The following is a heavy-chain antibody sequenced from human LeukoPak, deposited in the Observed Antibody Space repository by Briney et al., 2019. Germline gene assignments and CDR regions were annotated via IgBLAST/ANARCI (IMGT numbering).Heavy chain of an antibody. V-gene: IGHV4-59*12. J-gene: IGHJ6*03. CDR2: IYYSGST. CDR3: AREWELPPYYYYYYMDV. CDR1: GGSISSYY. Sequence: SETLSLTCTVSGGSISSYYWSWIRQPPGKGLEWIGYIYYSGSTNYNPSLKSRVTISVDTSKNQFSLKLSSVTAADTAVYYCAREWELPPYYYYYYMDVWGKGTTVTVSS. D-gene: IGHD1-26*01.